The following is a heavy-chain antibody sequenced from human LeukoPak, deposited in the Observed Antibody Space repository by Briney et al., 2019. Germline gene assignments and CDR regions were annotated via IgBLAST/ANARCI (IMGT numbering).Heavy chain of an antibody. J-gene: IGHJ4*02. Sequence: SETLSLTCTVSGGSISSSSYYWGWIRQPPGKGLEWIGSIYYSGSTYYKPSLKSRVTISVDTSKNQFSLKLSSVTAADTAVYYCARVGIRVVPAASYYFDYWGQGTLVTVSS. CDR2: IYYSGST. CDR3: ARVGIRVVPAASYYFDY. D-gene: IGHD2-2*01. CDR1: GGSISSSSYY. V-gene: IGHV4-39*07.